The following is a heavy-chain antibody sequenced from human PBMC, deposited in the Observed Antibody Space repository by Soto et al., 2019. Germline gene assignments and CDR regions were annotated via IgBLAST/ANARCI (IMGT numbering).Heavy chain of an antibody. V-gene: IGHV3-64*02. J-gene: IGHJ4*02. D-gene: IGHD6-19*01. CDR1: GFTFSSYA. Sequence: GGSLRLSCAASGFTFSSYAMHWVRQAPGKGLEYVSAISSNGGSTYYADSVKGRFTISRDNSKNTLYLQMGSLRAEDMAVYYCARSTFGGSGWWGQSFDYWGQGTLVTVSS. CDR2: ISSNGGST. CDR3: ARSTFGGSGWWGQSFDY.